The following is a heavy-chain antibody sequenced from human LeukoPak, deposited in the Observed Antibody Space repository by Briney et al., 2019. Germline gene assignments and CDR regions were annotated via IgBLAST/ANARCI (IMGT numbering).Heavy chain of an antibody. CDR1: GGSISSGGYY. D-gene: IGHD6-19*01. CDR3: ATVVQPGIAVANAFDI. Sequence: SETLSLTCTVSGGSISSGGYYWSWIRQPPGKGLEWIGYIYHSGSTYYNPSLKSRVTISVDTSKNQFSLKLSSVTAADTAVYYCATVVQPGIAVANAFDIWGQGAMVTVSS. V-gene: IGHV4-30-2*01. CDR2: IYHSGST. J-gene: IGHJ3*02.